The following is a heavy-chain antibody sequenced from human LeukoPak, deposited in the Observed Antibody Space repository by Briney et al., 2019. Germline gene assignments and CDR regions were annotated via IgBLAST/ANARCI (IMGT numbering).Heavy chain of an antibody. Sequence: ASVKVSCKASGYTFTSYDINWVRQATGQGLEWVGWMNPNSGNTGYAQKFQGRVTMTRNTSISTAYMELSSLRSEDTAVYYCARASSYDYVWGSYRYKEIFDYWGQGTLVTVSS. V-gene: IGHV1-8*01. J-gene: IGHJ4*02. D-gene: IGHD3-16*02. CDR3: ARASSYDYVWGSYRYKEIFDY. CDR1: GYTFTSYD. CDR2: MNPNSGNT.